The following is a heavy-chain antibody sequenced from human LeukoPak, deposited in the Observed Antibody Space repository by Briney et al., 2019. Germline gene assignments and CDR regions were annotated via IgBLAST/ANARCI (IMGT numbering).Heavy chain of an antibody. Sequence: GGSLRLSCAASGFTVSNNYMSWVRQAPGKGLEWVSVIYSGGGTNYANSVKGRFTVSRDNSKSTLYLQMNSLRAEDTAVYYCARSIGYGPFDYWGQGTLVTVSS. CDR3: ARSIGYGPFDY. D-gene: IGHD5-12*01. CDR2: IYSGGGT. J-gene: IGHJ4*02. CDR1: GFTVSNNY. V-gene: IGHV3-66*02.